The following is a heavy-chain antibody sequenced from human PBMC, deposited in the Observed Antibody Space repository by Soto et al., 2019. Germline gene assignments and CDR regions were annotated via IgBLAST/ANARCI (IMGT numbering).Heavy chain of an antibody. CDR2: INPSGST. Sequence: QVQLQQWGAGLLKTSETLSLTCAVYGGSFSGYYWSWIRQPPGKGLEWIGEINPSGSTNDNPSLQIRVTASGDTSKNQFSLKLSSGTAADTAVYYCASDPAAMGGVYNWFAPWGQGTLVTVSS. D-gene: IGHD2-2*01. CDR1: GGSFSGYY. CDR3: ASDPAAMGGVYNWFAP. J-gene: IGHJ5*02. V-gene: IGHV4-34*01.